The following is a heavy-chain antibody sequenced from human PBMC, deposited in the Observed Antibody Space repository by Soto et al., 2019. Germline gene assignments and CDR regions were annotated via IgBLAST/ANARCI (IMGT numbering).Heavy chain of an antibody. V-gene: IGHV3-64D*06. Sequence: LGCPLSPPCQSSGFTFIGELMHWVPQLPGKGLEYVSAISSNGGSTYYADSVKGRFTISRDNSKNTLYLQMSSLRAEDTAVYYCVKGDYDFWSGYLRNPGYGMDVGGQGTTVTVS. CDR2: ISSNGGST. CDR3: VKGDYDFWSGYLRNPGYGMDV. CDR1: GFTFIGEL. D-gene: IGHD3-3*01. J-gene: IGHJ6*02.